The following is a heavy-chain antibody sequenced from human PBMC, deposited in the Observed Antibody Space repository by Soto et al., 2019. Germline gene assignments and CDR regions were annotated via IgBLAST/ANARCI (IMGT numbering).Heavy chain of an antibody. CDR1: GYTFTGYY. D-gene: IGHD1-20*01. CDR2: ISPNSGVT. J-gene: IGHJ4*02. CDR3: ASLTGNTGDFDY. V-gene: IGHV1-2*02. Sequence: ASVKVSCKASGYTFTGYYIHWVRQAPGQVPEWMGEISPNSGVTNYAQKFQGRVTMTRDTSISTAYMELSRLRSDDTAVYYCASLTGNTGDFDYWGQGTLVTVSS.